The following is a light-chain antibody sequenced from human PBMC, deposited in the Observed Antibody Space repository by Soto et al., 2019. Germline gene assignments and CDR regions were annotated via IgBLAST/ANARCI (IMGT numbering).Light chain of an antibody. CDR2: DNN. V-gene: IGLV1-51*01. Sequence: QSVLTQPASVSGPPGQSIVISCSGGSSNIGNNYVSWYQQVAGTTPKLLIFDNNKRPSGIPDRFSGSKSGTSATLGIAGLQTGDAADYYCATWDSSLSAWLFGGGTQLTVL. CDR3: ATWDSSLSAWL. CDR1: SSNIGNNY. J-gene: IGLJ3*02.